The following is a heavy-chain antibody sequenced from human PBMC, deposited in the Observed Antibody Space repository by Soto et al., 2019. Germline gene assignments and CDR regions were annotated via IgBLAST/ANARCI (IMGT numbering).Heavy chain of an antibody. V-gene: IGHV4-59*01. CDR3: ARGGYSGYDPLDY. Sequence: SETLSLTCTVSGGSISSYYWSWIRQPPGKGLEWIGYIYYSGSTNYNPSLKSRVTISVETSKNQFSLKLSSVTAADTAVYYCARGGYSGYDPLDYWGQGTLVTVSS. CDR1: GGSISSYY. CDR2: IYYSGST. D-gene: IGHD5-12*01. J-gene: IGHJ4*02.